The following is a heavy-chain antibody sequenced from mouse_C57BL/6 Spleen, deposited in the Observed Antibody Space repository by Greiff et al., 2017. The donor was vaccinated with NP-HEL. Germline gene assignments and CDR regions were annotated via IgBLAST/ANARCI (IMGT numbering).Heavy chain of an antibody. CDR3: AQERFYYYGSSYV. Sequence: QVQLKQSGAELARPGASVKMSCKASGYTFTSYTMHWVKQRPGQGLEWIGYINPSSGYTKYNQKFKDKATLTADKSSSTAYMQLSSLTSEDSAVYYCAQERFYYYGSSYVWGQGTTLTVSS. D-gene: IGHD1-1*01. CDR2: INPSSGYT. J-gene: IGHJ2*01. V-gene: IGHV1-4*01. CDR1: GYTFTSYT.